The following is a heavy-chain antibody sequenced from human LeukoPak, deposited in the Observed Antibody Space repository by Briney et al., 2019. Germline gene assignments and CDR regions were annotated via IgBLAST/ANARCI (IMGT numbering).Heavy chain of an antibody. CDR3: VKDRADHYSFDS. CDR2: ISYDGSNK. D-gene: IGHD4-11*01. V-gene: IGHV3-30*18. CDR1: GFTFSSYG. J-gene: IGHJ4*02. Sequence: GGSLRLSCAVSGFTFSSYGMHWVRQAPGKGLEWVAVISYDGSNKYYADSVKGRFTVSRDNSKRTLYLQMNSLRPEDTAVYFCVKDRADHYSFDSWGQGTLVTVSS.